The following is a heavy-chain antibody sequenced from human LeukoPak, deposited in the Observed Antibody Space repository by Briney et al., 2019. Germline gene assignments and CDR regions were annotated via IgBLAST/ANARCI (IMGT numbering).Heavy chain of an antibody. CDR3: ARDIPYTGYVGPVDL. CDR1: GYTFTGYY. J-gene: IGHJ5*02. V-gene: IGHV1-2*02. CDR2: INPNSGGT. D-gene: IGHD5-12*01. Sequence: ASVKVSCKASGYTFTGYYMHWVRQAPGQGLEWMGSINPNSGGTNYAQKLQGRVTMTTDTSISIAYMELSSLRSDDTAVYYCARDIPYTGYVGPVDLWGQGTLVTVSS.